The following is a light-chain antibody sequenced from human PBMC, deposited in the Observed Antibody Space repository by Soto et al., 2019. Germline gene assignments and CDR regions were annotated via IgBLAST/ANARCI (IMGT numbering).Light chain of an antibody. Sequence: ENVLTQSPATLSLSPGERATLSCGASQSVSGNYLAWYQQKPGLAPRLLIYDASNRATGIPDRFSGSGSGTDFTFTISRLEPEDVAVYYCQQYGRSPETFGQGTKVDIK. V-gene: IGKV3D-20*01. CDR3: QQYGRSPET. J-gene: IGKJ1*01. CDR1: QSVSGNY. CDR2: DAS.